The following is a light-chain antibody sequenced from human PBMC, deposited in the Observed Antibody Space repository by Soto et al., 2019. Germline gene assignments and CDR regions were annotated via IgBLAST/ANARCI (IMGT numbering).Light chain of an antibody. CDR2: GAS. CDR1: QDMNTY. J-gene: IGKJ5*01. Sequence: DMQLTQSPPFLXAXVXXXVXXXCRASQDMNTYIAWYQQKPGKAPKLLIYGASTLQSGVPSRFRGSESGAVFTLTISSLQPEDFATYYCQQLHSYPITFGQGTRLEIK. CDR3: QQLHSYPIT. V-gene: IGKV1-9*01.